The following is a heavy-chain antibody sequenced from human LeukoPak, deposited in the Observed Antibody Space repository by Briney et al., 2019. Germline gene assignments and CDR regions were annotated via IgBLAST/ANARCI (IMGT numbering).Heavy chain of an antibody. CDR2: IYYSGST. D-gene: IGHD6-13*01. CDR3: ASDSRSYGMDV. Sequence: SETLSLTCTVSGGSISSYYWSWIRQPPGKGLEWIGYIYYSGSTNYNPSLKSRITISVDTSKNQFSLKLRSVTAADTAVYYCASDSRSYGMDVWGQGTTVTVSS. J-gene: IGHJ6*02. V-gene: IGHV4-59*08. CDR1: GGSISSYY.